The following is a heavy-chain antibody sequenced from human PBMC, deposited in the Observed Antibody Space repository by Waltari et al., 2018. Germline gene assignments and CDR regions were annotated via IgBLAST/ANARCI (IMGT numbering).Heavy chain of an antibody. CDR3: AGGVIVAGTKWFDL. V-gene: IGHV3-30*19. CDR2: ISYVGSNK. J-gene: IGHJ5*02. CDR1: GFTFSTYG. D-gene: IGHD6-19*01. Sequence: QVQLVESGGGVVQPGTSLRLSCVASGFTFSTYGMNWVRQAPDKGLEWVAFISYVGSNKYQRDSRKGRFTISRDNAKNSLVLQMNSLRAEDTAMYYCAGGVIVAGTKWFDLWGQGTLVTVSS.